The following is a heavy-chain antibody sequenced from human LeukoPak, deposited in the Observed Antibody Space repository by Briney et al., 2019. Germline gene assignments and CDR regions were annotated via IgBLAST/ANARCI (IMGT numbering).Heavy chain of an antibody. Sequence: PSETLSLTCTVSGGSISSSSYYWGWIRQPPGKGLEWIGSIYYSGSTYYNPSLKSRVTISVDTSKNQFSLKLSSVTAADTAVYYCARAKILYNWFDPWGQGTLVTVSS. CDR3: ARAKILYNWFDP. J-gene: IGHJ5*02. CDR2: IYYSGST. V-gene: IGHV4-39*07. D-gene: IGHD2-15*01. CDR1: GGSISSSSYY.